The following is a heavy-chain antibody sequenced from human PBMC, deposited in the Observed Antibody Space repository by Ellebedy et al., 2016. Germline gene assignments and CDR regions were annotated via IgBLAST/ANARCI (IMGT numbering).Heavy chain of an antibody. V-gene: IGHV4-34*01. CDR1: GGSFSGYY. CDR2: INHSGST. CDR3: ARGGGYDIFAYFQH. D-gene: IGHD3-9*01. J-gene: IGHJ1*01. Sequence: SETLSLTCAVYGGSFSGYYWSWIRQPPGKGLEWIGEINHSGSTNYNPSLKSRVTISVDTSKNQFSLKLSSVTATDAAVYYCARGGGYDIFAYFQHWGQGTLVTVSS.